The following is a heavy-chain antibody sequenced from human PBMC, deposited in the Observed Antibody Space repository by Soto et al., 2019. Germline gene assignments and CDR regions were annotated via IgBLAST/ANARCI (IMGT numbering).Heavy chain of an antibody. D-gene: IGHD6-19*01. CDR2: IIPIFGTA. V-gene: IGHV1-69*13. J-gene: IGHJ6*02. CDR1: GGTFSSYA. CDR3: ARASAMAVDRSSYSSGWYRLYYGMDV. Sequence: GASVKVSCKASGGTFSSYAISWVRQAPGQGLEWMGGIIPIFGTANYAQKFQGRVTITADESTSTAYMELSSLRSEDTAVYYCARASAMAVDRSSYSSGWYRLYYGMDVWGQGTTVTVS.